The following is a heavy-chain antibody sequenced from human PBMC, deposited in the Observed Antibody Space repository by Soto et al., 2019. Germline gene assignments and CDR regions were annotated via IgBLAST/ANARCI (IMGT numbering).Heavy chain of an antibody. V-gene: IGHV3-7*03. D-gene: IGHD3-3*01. J-gene: IGHJ4*02. CDR1: GCTSAAYW. CDR3: AKLGSGYYTGIYFDY. CDR2: IKKDGSEN. Sequence: PGGSGRLSYGASGCTSAAYWMSWVRQAPGKGLEWVAHIKKDGSENYYVDSVTGRFTVSRDNTKNSLYLQMNSLRAEDTAVYYCAKLGSGYYTGIYFDYWGQGILVTVS.